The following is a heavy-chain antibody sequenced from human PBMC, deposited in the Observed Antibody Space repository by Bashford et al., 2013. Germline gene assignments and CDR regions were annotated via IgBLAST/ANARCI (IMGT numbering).Heavy chain of an antibody. CDR2: ISAYNGNT. V-gene: IGHV1-18*01. CDR1: GYTFPRYG. D-gene: IGHD2-2*01. J-gene: IGHJ4*02. Sequence: ASVKVSCKASGYTFPRYGFSWVRQAPGRGLEWMGWISAYNGNTNYAQKLQGRVTMTTDTSTTTVYMELRSLRSDDTALYYCARSERYCGSTNCYGTLDYWGQGTLVTVSS. CDR3: ARSERYCGSTNCYGTLDY.